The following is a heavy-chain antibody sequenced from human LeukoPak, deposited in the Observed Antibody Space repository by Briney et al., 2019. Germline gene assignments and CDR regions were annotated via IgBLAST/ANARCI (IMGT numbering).Heavy chain of an antibody. CDR1: GYSFTSYW. CDR2: IYPGDSDT. D-gene: IGHD2-21*01. CDR3: ARHVERAVINWFDP. V-gene: IGHV5-51*01. Sequence: GESLKISCKGSGYSFTSYWIGWVRQMPGKRLEWMGIIYPGDSDTKYSPSFQGQVTISADKSISTAYLQWSSLKASDTSMYYCARHVERAVINWFDPWGQGTLVTVSS. J-gene: IGHJ5*02.